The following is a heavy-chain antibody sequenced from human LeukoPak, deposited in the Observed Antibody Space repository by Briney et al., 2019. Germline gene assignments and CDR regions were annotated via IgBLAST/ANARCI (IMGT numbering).Heavy chain of an antibody. V-gene: IGHV3-23*01. D-gene: IGHD6-19*01. J-gene: IGHJ4*02. CDR3: ARDLPPGSSGWFLGY. CDR1: GFTFSSYA. Sequence: GGSLRLSCAASGFTFSSYAMSWVRQAPGKGLEWVSAISGSGGSTYHADSVKGRFTISRDNSKNSLYLQMNSLRDEDTAVFYCARDLPPGSSGWFLGYWGQGTLVTVSS. CDR2: ISGSGGST.